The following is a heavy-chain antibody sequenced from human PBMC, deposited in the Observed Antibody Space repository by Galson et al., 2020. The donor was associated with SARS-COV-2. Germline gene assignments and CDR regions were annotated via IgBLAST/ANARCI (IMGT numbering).Heavy chain of an antibody. V-gene: IGHV3-30*04. D-gene: IGHD1-1*01. CDR3: ARDWNDGLFLEVVHGVDV. Sequence: GGSLRLSCAASGFTFSSYAMHWVRQAPGKGLAWVAAISHDGSNKYYADPVKGRFTLARNNAKYTLYLQMNSLRAEETAVYYCARDWNDGLFLEVVHGVDVWGQGST. CDR1: GFTFSSYA. J-gene: IGHJ6*01. CDR2: ISHDGSNK.